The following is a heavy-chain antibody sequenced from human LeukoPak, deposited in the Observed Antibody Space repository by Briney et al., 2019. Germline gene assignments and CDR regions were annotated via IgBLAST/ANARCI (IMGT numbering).Heavy chain of an antibody. J-gene: IGHJ5*02. D-gene: IGHD2-8*01. Sequence: PSETLSLTCTVSGGSISSSSYYWGWIRQPPGKGLEWIGSIYYSGSTYYNASLRSRLIISVDTSKNQFSLKVISVTAADTAVYYCAAMYTSSHSWGQGTLVTVSS. CDR1: GGSISSSSYY. CDR3: AAMYTSSHS. CDR2: IYYSGST. V-gene: IGHV4-39*07.